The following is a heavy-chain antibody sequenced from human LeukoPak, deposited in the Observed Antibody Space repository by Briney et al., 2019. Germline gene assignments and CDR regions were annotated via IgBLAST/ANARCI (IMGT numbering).Heavy chain of an antibody. D-gene: IGHD3-3*01. CDR1: GFTFGDYA. CDR2: IRSKAYGGTT. CDR3: TRRGDYFWSVYWFDP. V-gene: IGHV3-49*03. Sequence: SLTLSCTASGFTFGDYAMSWFRQAPGKGLEWVGFIRSKAYGGTTEYAASVKGRFTISRDDSKSIAYLQMNSLKTEDTAVYYCTRRGDYFWSVYWFDPWGQGTLVTVSS. J-gene: IGHJ5*02.